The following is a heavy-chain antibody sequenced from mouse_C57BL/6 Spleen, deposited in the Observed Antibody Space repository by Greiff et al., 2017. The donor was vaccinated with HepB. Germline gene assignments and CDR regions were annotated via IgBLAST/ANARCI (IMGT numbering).Heavy chain of an antibody. Sequence: QVQLQQSGAELVRPGTSVKMSCKASGYTFTNYWIGWAKQRPGHGLEWIGDIYPGGGYTNYNEKFKGKATLTADKSSSTAYMQFSSLTSEDSAIYYCAREYYGSSYHYFDYWGQGTTLTVSS. CDR2: IYPGGGYT. CDR1: GYTFTNYW. V-gene: IGHV1-63*01. J-gene: IGHJ2*01. CDR3: AREYYGSSYHYFDY. D-gene: IGHD1-1*01.